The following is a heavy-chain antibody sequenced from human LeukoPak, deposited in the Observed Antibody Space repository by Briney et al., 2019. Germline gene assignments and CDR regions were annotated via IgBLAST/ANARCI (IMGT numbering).Heavy chain of an antibody. CDR3: ARGSTVIYYFDY. J-gene: IGHJ4*02. D-gene: IGHD4-17*01. V-gene: IGHV4-59*01. CDR1: RGSFSGDY. CDR2: IYYSGST. Sequence: PSETLSLACAVYRGSFSGDYRSWVRQPPRKGLEWVGYIYYSGSTNYNPSLESRITISVDTSKNQFSLKLSSVTAADTAVYYCARGSTVIYYFDYWGQGTLVTVSS.